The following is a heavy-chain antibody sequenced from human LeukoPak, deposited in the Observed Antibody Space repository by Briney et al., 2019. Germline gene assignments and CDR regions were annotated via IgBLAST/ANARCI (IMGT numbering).Heavy chain of an antibody. CDR1: GGSISSRNW. CDR3: ARVEEGYGSGRRENYYYYYMDV. CDR2: IYYSGST. Sequence: PSGTLSLTCAVSGGSISSRNWWSWVRQPPGKGLEWIGYIYYSGSTNYNPSLKSRVTISVDTSKNQFSLKLSSVTAADTAVYYCARVEEGYGSGRRENYYYYYMDVWGKGTTVTISS. D-gene: IGHD3-10*01. J-gene: IGHJ6*03. V-gene: IGHV4-4*02.